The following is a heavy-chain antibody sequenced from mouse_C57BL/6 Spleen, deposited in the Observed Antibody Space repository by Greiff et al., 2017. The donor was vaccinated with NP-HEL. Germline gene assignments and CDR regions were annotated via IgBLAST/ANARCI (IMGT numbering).Heavy chain of an antibody. CDR3: ARGYDYDFDY. V-gene: IGHV7-3*01. CDR2: IRNKANGYTT. CDR1: GFTFTDYY. J-gene: IGHJ2*01. D-gene: IGHD2-4*01. Sequence: EVKLEESGGGLVQPGGSLSLSCAASGFTFTDYYMSWVRQPPGKALEWLGFIRNKANGYTTEYSASVKGRFTISRDNSQSILYLQMNALRAEDSATYYCARGYDYDFDYWGQGTTLTVSS.